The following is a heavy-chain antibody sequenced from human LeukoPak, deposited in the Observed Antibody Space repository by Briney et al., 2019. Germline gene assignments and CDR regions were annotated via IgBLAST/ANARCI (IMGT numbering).Heavy chain of an antibody. J-gene: IGHJ3*02. CDR2: IRYDGSNK. CDR3: AKDFYDTSGHLYAFDI. Sequence: GGSLRLSCAASGFTFSSYGMHWVRQAPGKGLEGMTFIRYDGSNKYYADSVKGRFTTSRDNSKNTLYLQMNSLRAEDTAMYYCAKDFYDTSGHLYAFDIWGQGTMVTVSS. CDR1: GFTFSSYG. V-gene: IGHV3-30*02. D-gene: IGHD3-22*01.